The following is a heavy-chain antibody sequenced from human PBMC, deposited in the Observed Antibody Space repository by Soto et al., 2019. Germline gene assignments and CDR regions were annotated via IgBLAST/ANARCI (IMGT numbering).Heavy chain of an antibody. D-gene: IGHD6-19*01. CDR2: ISGSGGST. Sequence: GGSLRLSCAASGFTFSSYAMSWVRQAPGKGLEGVSAISGSGGSTYYADSVKGRFTISRDNSKNTLYLQMNSLRAEDTAVYYCAKDSDSSGWMDVWGQGTTVTVSS. V-gene: IGHV3-23*01. CDR1: GFTFSSYA. CDR3: AKDSDSSGWMDV. J-gene: IGHJ6*02.